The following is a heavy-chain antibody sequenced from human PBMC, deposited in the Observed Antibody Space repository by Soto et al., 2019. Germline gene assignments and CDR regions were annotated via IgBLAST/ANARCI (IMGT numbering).Heavy chain of an antibody. CDR1: GFTFSSYG. D-gene: IGHD2-2*01. V-gene: IGHV3-33*01. CDR3: ARGAYCSSTSCYAESSESDY. CDR2: IWYDGSNK. J-gene: IGHJ4*02. Sequence: GGSLRLSCAASGFTFSSYGMHWVRQAPGKGLEWVAVIWYDGSNKYYADSVKGRFTISRDNSKNTLYLQMNSLRAEDTAVYYCARGAYCSSTSCYAESSESDYWGQGTLVTVSS.